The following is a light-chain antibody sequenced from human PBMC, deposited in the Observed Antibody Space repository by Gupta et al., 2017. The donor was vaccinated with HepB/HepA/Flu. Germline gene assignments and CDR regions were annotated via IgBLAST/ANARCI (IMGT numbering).Light chain of an antibody. CDR2: GKN. J-gene: IGLJ3*02. V-gene: IGLV3-19*01. Sequence: CQGDSLRSYYASWYQQKPGQAPVLVIYGKNNRPSGIPDRFSGSSSGNTASLTITGAQAEDEADYYCNFWDGSGNLWVFGGGTKLTVL. CDR3: NFWDGSGNLWV. CDR1: SLRSYY.